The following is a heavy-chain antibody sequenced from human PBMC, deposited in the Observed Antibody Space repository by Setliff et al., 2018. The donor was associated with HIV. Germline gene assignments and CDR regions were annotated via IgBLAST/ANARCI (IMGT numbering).Heavy chain of an antibody. CDR2: ISSGGEIM. V-gene: IGHV3-23*01. Sequence: TVGSLRLSCAASGFTFSSYSMNWVRQAPGKGLEWVSAISSGGEIMFYADSVKGRFTISRDNSKNTLYLQMISLRADDTAVYYCAKSLLVAGNDYWGQGTLVTVSS. J-gene: IGHJ4*02. CDR1: GFTFSSYS. D-gene: IGHD2-8*02. CDR3: AKSLLVAGNDY.